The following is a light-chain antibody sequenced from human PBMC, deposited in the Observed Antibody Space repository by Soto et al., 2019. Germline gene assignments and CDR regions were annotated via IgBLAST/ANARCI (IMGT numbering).Light chain of an antibody. CDR2: GAS. CDR1: QGVNSNY. V-gene: IGKV3-20*01. J-gene: IGKJ1*01. Sequence: PGARATLSCRASQGVNSNYLAWYQRKPGQAPGLLIYGASNRATDIPYRFSASGSGTDFTLTITRLEAEDFAVCYCQQYDSTPPTFGQGTKVEVK. CDR3: QQYDSTPPT.